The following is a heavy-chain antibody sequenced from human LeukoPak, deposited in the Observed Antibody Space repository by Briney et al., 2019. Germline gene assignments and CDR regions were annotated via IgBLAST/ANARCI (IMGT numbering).Heavy chain of an antibody. V-gene: IGHV3-11*04. CDR3: ARGDEGDTTVLRGGYFDY. J-gene: IGHJ4*02. D-gene: IGHD4-17*01. CDR2: ITSSGTTT. Sequence: AGSLRLSCAASGFTFSDYFMTWLRQAPGKGLEYISFITSSGTTTYYADSLKGRFTISRDNAKNSLYLQMDSLRAEDTAVYYCARGDEGDTTVLRGGYFDYWGQGTRVTVSS. CDR1: GFTFSDYF.